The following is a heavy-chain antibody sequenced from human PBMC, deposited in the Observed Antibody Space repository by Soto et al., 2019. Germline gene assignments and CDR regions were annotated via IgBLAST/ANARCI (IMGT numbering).Heavy chain of an antibody. V-gene: IGHV5-51*01. CDR2: IYPGDSDT. J-gene: IGHJ5*02. CDR3: ARHGARGTIFGVVRGSEYVWFDP. CDR1: GYSFTSYW. Sequence: GESLKISCKGSGYSFTSYWIGWVRQMPGKGLEWMGIIYPGDSDTRYSPSFQGQVTISADKSISTAYLQWSSLKASDTAMYHCARHGARGTIFGVVRGSEYVWFDPWGQGTLVTVSS. D-gene: IGHD3-3*01.